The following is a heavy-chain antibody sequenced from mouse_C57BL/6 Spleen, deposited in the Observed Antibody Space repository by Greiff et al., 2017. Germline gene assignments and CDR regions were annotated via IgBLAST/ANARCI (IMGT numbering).Heavy chain of an antibody. J-gene: IGHJ2*01. CDR2: IDPSDSYT. CDR1: GYTFTSYW. V-gene: IGHV1-50*01. D-gene: IGHD4-1*01. Sequence: QVQLQQPGAELVKPGASVKLSCKASGYTFTSYWMQWVKQRPGQGLEWIGEIDPSDSYTNYNQKFKGKATLTVDTSSSTAYMQLSSLTSEDSAVYYCARGANWAYYFDYWGQGTTLTVSS. CDR3: ARGANWAYYFDY.